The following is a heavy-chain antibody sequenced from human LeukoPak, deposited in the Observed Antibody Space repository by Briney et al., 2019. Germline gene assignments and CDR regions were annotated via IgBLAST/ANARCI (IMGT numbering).Heavy chain of an antibody. Sequence: GGSLRLSCAVSGFTFANSAMSWVRQAPGKGLEWISGTSASGHYTYTADSLKGRFTISRDNSKNTLYLQMNSLRAEDTALYYCAKDGSWGDYQFYFYIDVWGKGTTVTVSS. V-gene: IGHV3-23*01. CDR3: AKDGSWGDYQFYFYIDV. D-gene: IGHD3-16*01. CDR2: TSASGHYT. CDR1: GFTFANSA. J-gene: IGHJ6*03.